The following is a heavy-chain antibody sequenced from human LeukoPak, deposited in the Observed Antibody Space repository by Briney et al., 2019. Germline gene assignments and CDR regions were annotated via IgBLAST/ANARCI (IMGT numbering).Heavy chain of an antibody. CDR3: ARTSYGSGNNDDY. D-gene: IGHD3-10*01. CDR1: GFTFSSYS. CDR2: ISSSSSYI. V-gene: IGHV3-21*01. Sequence: GGSLRLSCAASGFTFSSYSMNWVRQAPGKGLEWVSSISSSSSYIYYADSVKGRFTISRDNAKNSLYLQMNSLRAEDTAVYYCARTSYGSGNNDDYWGQGTLVTVSS. J-gene: IGHJ4*02.